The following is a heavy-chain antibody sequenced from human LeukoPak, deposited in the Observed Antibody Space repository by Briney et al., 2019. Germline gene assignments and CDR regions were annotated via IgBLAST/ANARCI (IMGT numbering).Heavy chain of an antibody. D-gene: IGHD2-2*01. Sequence: GGSLRLSFAASGFTFSIYAMSWVRQAPGKGLEWVSAISGSGGSTYYADSVKGRFTISRDNSKNTLYLQMDSLRAEDTAVYYCAKGSYCSSTSCSIDAFDIWGQGTMVTVSS. CDR3: AKGSYCSSTSCSIDAFDI. J-gene: IGHJ3*02. CDR2: ISGSGGST. V-gene: IGHV3-23*01. CDR1: GFTFSIYA.